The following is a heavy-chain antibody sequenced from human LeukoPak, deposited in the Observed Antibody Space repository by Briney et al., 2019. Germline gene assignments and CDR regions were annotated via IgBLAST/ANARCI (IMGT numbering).Heavy chain of an antibody. CDR2: IYYSGST. V-gene: IGHV4-39*01. D-gene: IGHD3-10*01. CDR3: SGRYGSEGFGP. CDR1: GGSVSSNTYY. Sequence: SETLSLTCTVSGGSVSSNTYYWGWIRQPPGEGLEWIATIYYSGSTYYNPSLKSRVSISMDTSKNQFSLKLSSVTAADTAVYYCSGRYGSEGFGPWGQGTLVTVSS. J-gene: IGHJ5*02.